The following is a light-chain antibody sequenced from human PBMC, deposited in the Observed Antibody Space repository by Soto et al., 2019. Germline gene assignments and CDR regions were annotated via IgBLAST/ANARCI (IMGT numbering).Light chain of an antibody. CDR2: GAS. J-gene: IGKJ5*01. CDR1: QSVSRSY. V-gene: IGKV3-20*01. CDR3: QQYGSSPIT. Sequence: EIVWTQSPGTLSLSPGERATLSCRASQSVSRSYLAWYQQKPGQAPRLLIYGASSRDTGIPDRFSGSGSGTDFTLSISRREPEDFAVYYCQQYGSSPITFGQGTRLEIK.